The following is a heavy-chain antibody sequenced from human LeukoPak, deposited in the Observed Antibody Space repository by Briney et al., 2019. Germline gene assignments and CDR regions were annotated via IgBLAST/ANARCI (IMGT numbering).Heavy chain of an antibody. J-gene: IGHJ6*02. Sequence: KPSETLSLTCAVYGGSFSGYYWSWIRQPPGKGLEWIGEINHSGSTNYNPSLKSRVTISVDTSKNQFSLKLSSVTAADTAVYYCAREAYCSSTSCYAYYYYYGMDVWGQGTTVTVSS. CDR3: AREAYCSSTSCYAYYYYYGMDV. CDR1: GGSFSGYY. D-gene: IGHD2-2*01. V-gene: IGHV4-34*01. CDR2: INHSGST.